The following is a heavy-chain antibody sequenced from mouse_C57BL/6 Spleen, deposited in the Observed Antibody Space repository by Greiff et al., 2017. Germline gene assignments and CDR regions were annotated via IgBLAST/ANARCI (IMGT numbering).Heavy chain of an antibody. D-gene: IGHD1-1*01. CDR1: GYSITSGYY. CDR3: ARDHYYGSSRFDY. J-gene: IGHJ2*01. Sequence: EVQRVESGPGLVKPSQSLSLTCSVTGYSITSGYYWNWIRQFPGNKLEWMGYISYDGSNNYNPSLKNRISITRDTSKNQFFLKLNSVTTEDTATYYCARDHYYGSSRFDYWGQGTTLTVSS. CDR2: ISYDGSN. V-gene: IGHV3-6*01.